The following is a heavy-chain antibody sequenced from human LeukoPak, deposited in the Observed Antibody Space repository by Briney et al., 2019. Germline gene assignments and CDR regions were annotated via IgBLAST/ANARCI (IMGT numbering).Heavy chain of an antibody. V-gene: IGHV3-23*01. CDR3: AKDPNGDYVGAFDM. D-gene: IGHD4-17*01. J-gene: IGHJ3*02. CDR2: ISASGGST. CDR1: GFTYSSYA. Sequence: GGSLRLSCAVSGFTYSSYAMSWVRQAPGRGLEWVSGISASGGSTYYADSVKGRFTIFRDNSKNTLNLQMNSLRAEDTAVYYCAKDPNGDYVGAFDMRGQGTLVTVSS.